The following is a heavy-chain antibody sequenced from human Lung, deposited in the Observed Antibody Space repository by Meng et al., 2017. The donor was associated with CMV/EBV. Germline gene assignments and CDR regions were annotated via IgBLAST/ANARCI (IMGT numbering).Heavy chain of an antibody. CDR2: IIPIFGTA. J-gene: IGHJ5*02. V-gene: IGHV1-69*12. Sequence: QVQLVQSGAEVKKPXSSVKVPCKXSGGTFSSYAISWVRQAPGQGLEWMGGIIPIFGTANYAQKFQGRVTITADESTSTAYMELSSLRSEDTAVYYCARGHNWNYAGRNWFDPWGQGPLGTVSS. CDR3: ARGHNWNYAGRNWFDP. CDR1: GGTFSSYA. D-gene: IGHD1-7*01.